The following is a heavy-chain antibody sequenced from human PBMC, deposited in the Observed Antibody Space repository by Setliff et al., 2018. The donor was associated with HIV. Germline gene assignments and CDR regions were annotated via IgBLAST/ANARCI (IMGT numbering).Heavy chain of an antibody. CDR1: GGSASNSRYY. D-gene: IGHD1-26*01. Sequence: SETLSLTCTVSGGSASNSRYYWAWIRQPPGKGLEYIGSIHYNERTNYNPSLKSRVSMSLDTSKNQFSLKLTSVTAADTAVYYCARGGTSSNWFDPWGQGTLVTVSS. CDR3: ARGGTSSNWFDP. V-gene: IGHV4-39*07. CDR2: IHYNERT. J-gene: IGHJ5*02.